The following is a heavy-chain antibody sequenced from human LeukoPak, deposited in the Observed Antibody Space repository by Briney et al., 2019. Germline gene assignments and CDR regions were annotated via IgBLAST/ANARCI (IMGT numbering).Heavy chain of an antibody. CDR2: INPNSGGT. CDR3: ARREGIVGATRFDY. J-gene: IGHJ4*02. V-gene: IGHV1-2*02. CDR1: GYTFTGYY. D-gene: IGHD1-26*01. Sequence: ASVKVSCRASGYTFTGYYMHWVRQAPGQGLEWMGWINPNSGGTNYTQKFQGRVTMTRDTSISTAYMELSRLRSDDTAVYYCARREGIVGATRFDYWGQGTLVTVSS.